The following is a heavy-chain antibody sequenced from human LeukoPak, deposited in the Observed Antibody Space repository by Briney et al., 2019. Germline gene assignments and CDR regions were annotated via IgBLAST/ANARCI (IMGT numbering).Heavy chain of an antibody. Sequence: ASVKVSCQASGYTFPDYYMHWVRQAPGQGLEWMGWINPDTGCTNYPQKFQGRVTMTRDTSISTAYMDLSSLGSDDTAVYYCASGAIGGGAFDIWGQGTMVTVSS. CDR1: GYTFPDYY. J-gene: IGHJ3*02. D-gene: IGHD3-16*01. CDR3: ASGAIGGGAFDI. CDR2: INPDTGCT. V-gene: IGHV1-2*02.